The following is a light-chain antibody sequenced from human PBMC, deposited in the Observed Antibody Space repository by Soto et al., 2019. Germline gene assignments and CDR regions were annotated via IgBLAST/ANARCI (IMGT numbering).Light chain of an antibody. CDR3: CSYADGSIYF. CDR1: SSDVGEENY. V-gene: IGLV2-8*01. Sequence: QSALTQPPSASGSPGQSVTITCSGTSSDVGEENYVSWYQQHPGKVPKLILYEVSKRPSGVPDRFSGSRSGNTASLTVSGLQAEDEADYYCCSYADGSIYFFGTGTKVTVL. CDR2: EVS. J-gene: IGLJ1*01.